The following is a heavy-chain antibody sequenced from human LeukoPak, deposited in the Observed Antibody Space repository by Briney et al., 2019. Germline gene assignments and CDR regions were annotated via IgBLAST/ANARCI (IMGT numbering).Heavy chain of an antibody. D-gene: IGHD1-26*01. J-gene: IGHJ4*02. CDR1: GYTFASYY. V-gene: IGHV1-46*01. CDR2: INPSGGST. Sequence: GASVKVSCKASGYTFASYYMHWVRQAPGQGLEWMGIINPSGGSTTYAQKFQGRVTMTRDTSTSTVYMELSSLRSEDTAVYYCSRDSTPTYYSGTYYFGYRGQGTLVTVSS. CDR3: SRDSTPTYYSGTYYFGY.